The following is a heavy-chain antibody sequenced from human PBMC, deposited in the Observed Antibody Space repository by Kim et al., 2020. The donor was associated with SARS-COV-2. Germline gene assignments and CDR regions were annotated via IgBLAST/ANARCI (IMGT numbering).Heavy chain of an antibody. CDR2: IRSKAYGGTT. J-gene: IGHJ4*02. D-gene: IGHD3-10*01. V-gene: IGHV3-49*03. CDR1: GFTFGDYA. CDR3: TTEGYYGSGSSPFDY. Sequence: GGSLRLSCTASGFTFGDYAMSWFRQAPGKGLEWVGFIRSKAYGGTTEYAASVKGRFTISRDDSKSIAYLQMNSLKTEDTAVYYCTTEGYYGSGSSPFDYWGQGTLVTVSS.